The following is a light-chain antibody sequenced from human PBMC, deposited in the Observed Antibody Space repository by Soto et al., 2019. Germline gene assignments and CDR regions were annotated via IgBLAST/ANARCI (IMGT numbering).Light chain of an antibody. CDR2: EVS. CDR3: SSYAGSNNYV. Sequence: XSVLAQPPSASGXXGXXVTISCTGTSSDVGGYNYVSWYQQHPGKAPKLMIYEVSKRPSGVPDRFSGSKSGNTASLTVSGLQAEDEADYYCSSYAGSNNYVFGTGTKVTVL. J-gene: IGLJ1*01. V-gene: IGLV2-8*01. CDR1: SSDVGGYNY.